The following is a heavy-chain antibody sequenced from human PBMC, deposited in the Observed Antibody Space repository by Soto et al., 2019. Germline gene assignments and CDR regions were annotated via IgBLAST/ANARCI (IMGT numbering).Heavy chain of an antibody. CDR3: TTDDPINKN. J-gene: IGHJ4*02. CDR2: IKSKTDGGTT. CDR1: VFTFINAW. Sequence: PGWSLRLSCASSVFTFINAWMSWVRQAPGKGLEWVGRIKSKTDGGTTDYAAPVKGRFTISRDDSKNTLFLQMNSLKTEDTAVYYCTTDDPINKNWGQGTLVTVSS. V-gene: IGHV3-15*01.